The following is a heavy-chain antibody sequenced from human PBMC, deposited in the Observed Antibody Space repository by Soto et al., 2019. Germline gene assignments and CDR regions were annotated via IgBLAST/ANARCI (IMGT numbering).Heavy chain of an antibody. CDR3: ARSNSSITMVVVANSACDM. V-gene: IGHV1-69*13. CDR1: GGTFSSYA. J-gene: IGHJ3*02. CDR2: IIPIFGTA. Sequence: GSSVKVSCKASGGTFSSYAISWVRQAPGQGLEWMGGIIPIFGTANYAQKFQGRVTITADESTSTAYMELSSLRSEDTAVYYCARSNSSITMVVVANSACDMRGQGTMVTVSS. D-gene: IGHD3-22*01.